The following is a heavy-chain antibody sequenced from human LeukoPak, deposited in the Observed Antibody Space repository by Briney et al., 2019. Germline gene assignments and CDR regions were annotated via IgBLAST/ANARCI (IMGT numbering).Heavy chain of an antibody. D-gene: IGHD2-8*01. V-gene: IGHV4-61*02. Sequence: SETLSLTCTVSGDSITSGSYYWSWMRQPAGEGLEWIGRMYSSGSTNYNPSLKSRVTISLDTSKNQFSLNLSSVSAADTAVYYCARAGCTNGVCYLYNSWGQGTLVTVSS. J-gene: IGHJ4*01. CDR2: MYSSGST. CDR1: GDSITSGSYY. CDR3: ARAGCTNGVCYLYNS.